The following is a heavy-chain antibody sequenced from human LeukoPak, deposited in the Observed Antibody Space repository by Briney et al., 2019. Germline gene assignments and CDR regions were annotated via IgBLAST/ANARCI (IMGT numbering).Heavy chain of an antibody. V-gene: IGHV7-4-1*02. CDR1: GYTLTSYA. D-gene: IGHD1-26*01. CDR2: INMGTENP. J-gene: IGHJ4*02. Sequence: ASVKISCKASGYTLTSYAISWVRQAPGQGLEWMGWINMGTENPTYAQDFTGRFAFSLDTAVSTAYLQISSLKAEDTAVYYCVRDSLIKGASTLDHWGQGTLVTVSS. CDR3: VRDSLIKGASTLDH.